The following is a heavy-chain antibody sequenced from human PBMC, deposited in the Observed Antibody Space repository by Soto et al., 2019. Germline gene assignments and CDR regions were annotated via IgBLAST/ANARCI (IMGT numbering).Heavy chain of an antibody. CDR1: GFTVSSNY. CDR2: IYSGGST. J-gene: IGHJ4*02. V-gene: IGHV3-53*04. CDR3: ARGIRSAPYYFDY. Sequence: GGSLRLSCAASGFTVSSNYMSWVRQAPGKGLEWVSVIYSGGSTYYADSVKGRFTISRHNSKNTLYLQMNSLRAEDTAVYYCARGIRSAPYYFDYWGQGTLVTVSS. D-gene: IGHD3-3*01.